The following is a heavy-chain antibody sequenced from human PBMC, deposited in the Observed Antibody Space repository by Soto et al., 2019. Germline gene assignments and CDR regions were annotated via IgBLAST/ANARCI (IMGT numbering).Heavy chain of an antibody. D-gene: IGHD1-26*01. J-gene: IGHJ2*01. V-gene: IGHV1-69*13. CDR3: ARVGSSPYWYFDL. Sequence: SVEVSLKASGGTFISYAISWVRQAPGQGLEWMGGIIPIFGTANYAQKFQGRVTITADESTSTAYMELSSLRSEDTAVYYCARVGSSPYWYFDLWGRGTLVTVSS. CDR2: IIPIFGTA. CDR1: GGTFISYA.